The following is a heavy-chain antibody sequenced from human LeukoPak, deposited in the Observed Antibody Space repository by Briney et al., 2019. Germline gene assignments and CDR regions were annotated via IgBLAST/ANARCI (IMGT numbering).Heavy chain of an antibody. CDR2: IYTSGST. Sequence: SETLSLTCTVSGGSISSYYWSWIRQPAGKGLEWIGRIYTSGSTNYNPSLKSRVTMSVDTSKNQFSLKLSSVTAADTAVYYCARGLVFRTIFGVVIPPMDVWGKGTTVTVSS. V-gene: IGHV4-4*07. J-gene: IGHJ6*03. CDR3: ARGLVFRTIFGVVIPPMDV. D-gene: IGHD3-3*01. CDR1: GGSISSYY.